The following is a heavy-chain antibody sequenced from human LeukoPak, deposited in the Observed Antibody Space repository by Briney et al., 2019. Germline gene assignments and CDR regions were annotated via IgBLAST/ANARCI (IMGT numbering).Heavy chain of an antibody. V-gene: IGHV3-23*01. CDR2: IFPSGGEI. D-gene: IGHD4-17*01. CDR1: GFTFSTFA. J-gene: IGHJ4*02. CDR3: ARGYGDYVLSFHCDY. Sequence: GGSLRLSCAASGFTFSTFAMIWVRQPPGKGLEWVSSIFPSGGEIHYADSVKGRFTISRDNSKNTLYLQMNSLRAEDTAVYYCARGYGDYVLSFHCDYWGQGTLVTVSS.